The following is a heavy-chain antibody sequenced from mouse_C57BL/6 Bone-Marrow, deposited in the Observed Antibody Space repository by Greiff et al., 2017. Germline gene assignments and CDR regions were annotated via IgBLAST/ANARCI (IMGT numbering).Heavy chain of an antibody. D-gene: IGHD6-5*01. CDR1: GFTFSDYY. CDR2: ISNGGGST. CDR3: ARPYPWFAY. V-gene: IGHV5-12*01. J-gene: IGHJ3*01. Sequence: DVKLVESGGGLVQPGGSLKLSCAASGFTFSDYYMYWVRQTPEKRLEWVAYISNGGGSTYYPDTVKGRFTISRDNAKNTLYLQMSRLKSEDTAMYYCARPYPWFAYWGQGTLVTVSA.